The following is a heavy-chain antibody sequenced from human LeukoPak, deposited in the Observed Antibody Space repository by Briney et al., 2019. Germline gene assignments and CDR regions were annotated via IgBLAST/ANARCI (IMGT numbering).Heavy chain of an antibody. V-gene: IGHV1-8*01. D-gene: IGHD3-22*01. Sequence: ASVTVSCTASGYTFTNYDITWVRQASGEGLEWMGWMNPNNGNTGYAQRFQGRVTLTRDTSISTAYMELSSLRSEDTAVYYCARGFLDYDTTDYAFSYYWGQGTLVTVSS. CDR2: MNPNNGNT. CDR3: ARGFLDYDTTDYAFSYY. CDR1: GYTFTNYD. J-gene: IGHJ4*02.